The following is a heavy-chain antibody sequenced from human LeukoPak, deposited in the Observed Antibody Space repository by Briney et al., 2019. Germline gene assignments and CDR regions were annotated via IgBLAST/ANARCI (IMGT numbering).Heavy chain of an antibody. Sequence: GGSLRLCCAASGFTVSIYAMWWGRPAPGKGRQWGSSITIGGGSTWYVDSVKGRFTITRDNSENTLYLQMHSLRAEDTAVYYCARDRPNYYGSDGHYYRRDGDYWGRGTLVSVSS. V-gene: IGHV3-23*01. CDR3: ARDRPNYYGSDGHYYRRDGDY. J-gene: IGHJ4*02. CDR1: GFTVSIYA. CDR2: ITIGGGST. D-gene: IGHD3-22*01.